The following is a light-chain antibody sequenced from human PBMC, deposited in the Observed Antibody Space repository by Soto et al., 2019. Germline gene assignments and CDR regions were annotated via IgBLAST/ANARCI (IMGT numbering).Light chain of an antibody. CDR2: KAS. V-gene: IGKV1-5*03. Sequence: DIQMTQSPSTLSASVGDRVTITCRASQSISGWLAWYQQKPGKAPKLLIYKASSLASGVTSRFSGSGSGTAFTLTISSLQPDDFATFYCQQYNNYGSWTFGQGTKVEIK. CDR1: QSISGW. J-gene: IGKJ1*01. CDR3: QQYNNYGSWT.